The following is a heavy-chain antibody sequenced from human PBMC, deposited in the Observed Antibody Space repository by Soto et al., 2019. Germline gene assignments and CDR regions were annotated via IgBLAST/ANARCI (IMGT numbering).Heavy chain of an antibody. Sequence: GGSLRLSCAASGFTFSSYSMNWVRQAPGKGLEWVSSISSSSGYIYYADSVKGRFTISRDNAKNSLYLQMNNLRAEDTAVYYCARESHGDPDAFDIWGQGTMVTVSS. CDR1: GFTFSSYS. V-gene: IGHV3-21*01. CDR2: ISSSSGYI. CDR3: ARESHGDPDAFDI. D-gene: IGHD4-17*01. J-gene: IGHJ3*02.